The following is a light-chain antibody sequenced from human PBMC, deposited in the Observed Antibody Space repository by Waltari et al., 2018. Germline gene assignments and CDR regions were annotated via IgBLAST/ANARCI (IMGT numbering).Light chain of an antibody. CDR1: QDISNY. Sequence: DIQMTQYPSSLSASVGDRVTITCQASQDISNYLNWYQQKPGKAPKLLIYDASNLETGVPSSISGSGSGTDFTFTISSLQPEDIATYYCQQYDNLPRLTFGGGTKVEIK. CDR3: QQYDNLPRLT. V-gene: IGKV1-33*01. CDR2: DAS. J-gene: IGKJ4*01.